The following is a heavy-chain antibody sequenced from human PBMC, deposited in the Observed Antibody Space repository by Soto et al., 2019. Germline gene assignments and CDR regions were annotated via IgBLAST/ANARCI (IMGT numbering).Heavy chain of an antibody. D-gene: IGHD3-16*01. V-gene: IGHV3-21*01. J-gene: IGHJ1*01. CDR2: ISDDSSYI. CDR1: GFMFSAYT. Sequence: GGSLRLSCAASGFMFSAYTMTWVRQAPGKGLEWLSSISDDSSYIDYADSLRGRFTVSRDNARNSLYLQMDSLGAEDTGVYYCATPYYFNHWGPGTLVTVSS. CDR3: ATPYYFNH.